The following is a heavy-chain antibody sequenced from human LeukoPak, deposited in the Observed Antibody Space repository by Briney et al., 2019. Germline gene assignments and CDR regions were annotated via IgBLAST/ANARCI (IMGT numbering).Heavy chain of an antibody. J-gene: IGHJ4*02. CDR3: AKDPTSSVTATTSDY. V-gene: IGHV3-30*18. D-gene: IGHD2-21*02. CDR2: ISYDGSNK. Sequence: GGSQRLSCAASGFTFSSYTMNWVRQAPGKGLEWVAVISYDGSNKYYADSVKGRFTISRDNSKNTLYLQMNSLRAEDTAVYYCAKDPTSSVTATTSDYWGQGTLVTVSS. CDR1: GFTFSSYT.